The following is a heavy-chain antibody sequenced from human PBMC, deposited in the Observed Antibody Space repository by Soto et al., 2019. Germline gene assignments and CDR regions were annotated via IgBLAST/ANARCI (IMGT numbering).Heavy chain of an antibody. CDR1: GGSMSSYY. Sequence: PSETLSLTCTVSGGSMSSYYWSWIRQPPGKGLEWIGYIYYSGSTNYNPSLKSRVTISVDTSKNQFSLKLNSVTAADTAAYYCARAPSQWLVDYWGQGTLVTVSS. J-gene: IGHJ4*02. CDR2: IYYSGST. V-gene: IGHV4-59*01. D-gene: IGHD6-19*01. CDR3: ARAPSQWLVDY.